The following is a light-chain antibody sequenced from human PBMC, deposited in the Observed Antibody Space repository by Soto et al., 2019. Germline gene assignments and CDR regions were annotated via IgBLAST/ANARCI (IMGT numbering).Light chain of an antibody. CDR2: EGT. CDR1: SSDVGNYNL. V-gene: IGLV2-23*01. Sequence: QSALTQPASVSGSPGQSITISCTGTSSDVGNYNLVSWYQQHPGKAPKLMIYEGTKRPSGVSDRFSGSKSGNTASLTISGLQAEDEADYYCCSYAGGYSWVFGGGTKLTVL. J-gene: IGLJ3*02. CDR3: CSYAGGYSWV.